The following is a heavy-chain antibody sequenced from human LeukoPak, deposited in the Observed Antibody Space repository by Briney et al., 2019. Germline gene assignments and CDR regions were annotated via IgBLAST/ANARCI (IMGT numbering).Heavy chain of an antibody. Sequence: SETLSLTCAVYGGSFSGYYWSWIRQPPGKGLEWIGEINHSGSTNYNPSLKSRVTISVDTSKNQFSLKLSSVTAADTAVYYCARDRSYDSSGYYYERAFDIWGQGTMVTVSS. CDR3: ARDRSYDSSGYYYERAFDI. V-gene: IGHV4-34*01. CDR2: INHSGST. D-gene: IGHD3-22*01. J-gene: IGHJ3*02. CDR1: GGSFSGYY.